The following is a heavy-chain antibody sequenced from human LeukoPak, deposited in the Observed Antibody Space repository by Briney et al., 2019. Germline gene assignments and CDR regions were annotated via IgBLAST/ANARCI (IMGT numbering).Heavy chain of an antibody. V-gene: IGHV3-48*01. CDR3: ARDSGYSGYSDY. CDR1: GFTFSSYG. J-gene: IGHJ4*02. Sequence: PGGSLRLSCVVSGFTFSSYGMNWVRQAPGKGLEWVSYINRGSSTIYYADSVKGRFTISRDNAKNSPNLQMNSLRAEDTAVYYCARDSGYSGYSDYWGQGTLVTVSS. CDR2: INRGSSTI. D-gene: IGHD5-12*01.